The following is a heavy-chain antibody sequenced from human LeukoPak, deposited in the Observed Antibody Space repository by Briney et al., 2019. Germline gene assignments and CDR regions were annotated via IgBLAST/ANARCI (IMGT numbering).Heavy chain of an antibody. Sequence: GGSLRLSCTASGFTFGDYAMSWFRQAPGKGLEWVGFIRSKAYGGTTEYAASVKGRFTISRDDSKSIAYLQMNSLKTEDTAVYYCTRGIEYSSSSHYYYYYMDVWGKGTTVTVSS. CDR1: GFTFGDYA. CDR2: IRSKAYGGTT. CDR3: TRGIEYSSSSHYYYYYMDV. D-gene: IGHD6-6*01. J-gene: IGHJ6*03. V-gene: IGHV3-49*03.